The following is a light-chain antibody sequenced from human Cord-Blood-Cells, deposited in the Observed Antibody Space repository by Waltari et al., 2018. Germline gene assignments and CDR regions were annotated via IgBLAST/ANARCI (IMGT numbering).Light chain of an antibody. V-gene: IGLV2-14*01. CDR1: SSDAGGYNS. CDR3: SSYTSSSTLV. CDR2: DVS. Sequence: QSALTQPASVSGSPGQSLTISCTGTSSDAGGYNSVSWYQQHPGKAPKLMIYDVSKRPSGVSNRFSGSKSGNTASLTISGLQAEDEADYYCSSYTSSSTLVFGGGTKLNVL. J-gene: IGLJ2*01.